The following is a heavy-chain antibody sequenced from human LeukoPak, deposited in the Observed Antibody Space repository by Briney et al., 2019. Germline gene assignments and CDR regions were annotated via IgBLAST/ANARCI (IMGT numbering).Heavy chain of an antibody. J-gene: IGHJ3*02. Sequence: GGSLRLSCTASGFTVSSNHMTWVRQAPGKGLQWVSVIYSGGTTYYADSVKGRFTISRDSSTSTLWLQMNSLRAEDTAVYYCARALENLAFDIWGQGTMITVSS. CDR3: ARALENLAFDI. CDR1: GFTVSSNH. D-gene: IGHD1-1*01. CDR2: IYSGGTT. V-gene: IGHV3-66*01.